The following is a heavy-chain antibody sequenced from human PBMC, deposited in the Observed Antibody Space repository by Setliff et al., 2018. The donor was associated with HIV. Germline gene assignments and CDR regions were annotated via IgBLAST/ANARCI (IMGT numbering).Heavy chain of an antibody. V-gene: IGHV4-34*01. CDR2: INHSGST. J-gene: IGHJ4*02. CDR3: ARGTFSGPDY. Sequence: SETLSLTCAVYGGSFSGYYWNWIRQPPGKGLEWIGEINHSGSTNYNPSLKSRVTISVDTSKNQFYLKLNSVTAADTAVYYCARGTFSGPDYWGQGTLVTVSS. D-gene: IGHD1-26*01. CDR1: GGSFSGYY.